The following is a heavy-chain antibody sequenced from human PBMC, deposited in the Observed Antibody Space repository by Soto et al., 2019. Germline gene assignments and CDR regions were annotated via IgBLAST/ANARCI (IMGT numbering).Heavy chain of an antibody. D-gene: IGHD3-16*01. J-gene: IGHJ4*02. V-gene: IGHV3-30*18. Sequence: GSLRLSCAASGFTFSSYGMHWVRQAPGKGLEWVSVISYDGSNKYYADSVKGRFTISRDIATNTLFLQMNSLRPEDTALYYCSKGPFGGPSDSWGQGTLVTVSS. CDR2: ISYDGSNK. CDR1: GFTFSSYG. CDR3: SKGPFGGPSDS.